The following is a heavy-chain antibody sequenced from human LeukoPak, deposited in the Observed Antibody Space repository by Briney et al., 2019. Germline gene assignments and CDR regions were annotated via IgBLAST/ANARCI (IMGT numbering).Heavy chain of an antibody. CDR2: IKEDGSAK. Sequence: PGGALRLSRVASVFTLSKSSMSWRRPTLERGLEWVANIKEDGSAKYYVDYVKGRFTISRDNAKNSLYLQMNSLRGEDTAVYYCAKDDEGYYWGQGILVTVSS. CDR1: VFTLSKSS. V-gene: IGHV3-7*04. J-gene: IGHJ4*02. D-gene: IGHD3-3*01. CDR3: AKDDEGYY.